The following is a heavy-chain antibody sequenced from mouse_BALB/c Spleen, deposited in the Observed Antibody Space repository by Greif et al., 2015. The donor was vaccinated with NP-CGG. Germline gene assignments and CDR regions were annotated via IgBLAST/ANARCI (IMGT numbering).Heavy chain of an antibody. J-gene: IGHJ3*01. CDR1: GYTFTSYW. D-gene: IGHD2-4*01. CDR2: IDPSDSYT. CDR3: TTNIYYDYDRAY. Sequence: QVQLQQSGAELVKPGASVKMSCKASGYTFTSYWMHWVKQRPGQGLEWIGTIDPSDSYTSYNQKFKGKATLTVDTSSSTAYMQLSSLTSEDSAVYYCTTNIYYDYDRAYWGQGTLVTVSA. V-gene: IGHV1S127*01.